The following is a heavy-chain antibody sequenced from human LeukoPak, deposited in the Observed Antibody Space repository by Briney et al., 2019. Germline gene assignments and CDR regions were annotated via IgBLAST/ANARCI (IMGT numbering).Heavy chain of an antibody. V-gene: IGHV4-34*01. CDR1: GGSFSGYY. Sequence: SETLSLTCAVYGGSFSGYYWSWIRQPPGKGLEWIGEINHSGSTNYNPSLKSRVTISVDTSKNQFSLRVNSVTAADTAVYYCARGTGSDFESWGQGTLVTVSS. D-gene: IGHD1-14*01. J-gene: IGHJ4*02. CDR2: INHSGST. CDR3: ARGTGSDFES.